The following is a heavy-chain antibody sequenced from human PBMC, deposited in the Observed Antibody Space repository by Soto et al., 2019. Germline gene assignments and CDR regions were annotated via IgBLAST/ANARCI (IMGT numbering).Heavy chain of an antibody. D-gene: IGHD3-9*01. V-gene: IGHV4-4*02. Sequence: SETLSLTCAVSDDSVVGSTWWTWLRQSPGKGLEWIGEIHHSESTNYNSDSSLRGRVTMSIDKSKNQFSLNLSPVTAADTAVYFCARAPFDYDVLTGYPTWGQGILVTVSS. CDR3: ARAPFDYDVLTGYPT. CDR1: DDSVVGSTW. J-gene: IGHJ4*02. CDR2: IHHSEST.